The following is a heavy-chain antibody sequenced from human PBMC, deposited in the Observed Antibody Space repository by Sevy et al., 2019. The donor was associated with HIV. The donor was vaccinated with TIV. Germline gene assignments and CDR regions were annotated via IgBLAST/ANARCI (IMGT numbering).Heavy chain of an antibody. J-gene: IGHJ6*02. Sequence: SETLSLTCAVYGGSFSGYYWSWIRQPPGKGLEWIGEINHSGSTNYNPSLKSRVTISVDTSKNQFSLKLSSVTAADTAVYSCARYTAAAGYYYYYGMDVWGQGTTVTVSS. D-gene: IGHD6-13*01. CDR3: ARYTAAAGYYYYYGMDV. V-gene: IGHV4-34*01. CDR2: INHSGST. CDR1: GGSFSGYY.